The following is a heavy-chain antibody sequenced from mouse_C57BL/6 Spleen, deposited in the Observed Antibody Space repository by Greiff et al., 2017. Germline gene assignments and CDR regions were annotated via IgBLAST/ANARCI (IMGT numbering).Heavy chain of an antibody. CDR2: IRNKANGYTT. CDR1: GFTFTDYY. D-gene: IGHD2-3*01. V-gene: IGHV7-3*01. CDR3: ARDYDGYYGAFAY. Sequence: DVMLVASGGGLVQPGGSLSLSCAASGFTFTDYYMSWVRQPPGKALEWLGFIRNKANGYTTEYSASVKGRFTISRDNSQSILYLQMNALRAEDSATYYCARDYDGYYGAFAYWGQGTLVTVSA. J-gene: IGHJ3*01.